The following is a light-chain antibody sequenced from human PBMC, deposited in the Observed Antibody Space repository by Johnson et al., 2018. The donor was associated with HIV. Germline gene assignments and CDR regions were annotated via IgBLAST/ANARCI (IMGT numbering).Light chain of an antibody. Sequence: QSVLTQPPSVSAAPGQKVTISCSGSSSNIGNNYVSWYQQLPGTAPKLLIYRNNQRPSGVPDRFSGSKSGTSASLAISGLQAEDEADYYCAAWDDSLNVFYVFVTGTKVTVL. CDR3: AAWDDSLNVFYV. V-gene: IGLV1-47*01. J-gene: IGLJ1*01. CDR1: SSNIGNNY. CDR2: RNN.